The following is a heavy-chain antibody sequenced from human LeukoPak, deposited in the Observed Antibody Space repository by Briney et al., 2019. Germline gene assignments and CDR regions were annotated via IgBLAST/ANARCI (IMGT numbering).Heavy chain of an antibody. Sequence: GRSLRLSCAASGFTFSTYGMHWVRQAPGKGLEWVAVLSYDGSNKYYTDSVKGRFTISRDTSKNTLYLQMNSLRAEDTAVYYCAKSLHQRGSYSIEYWGQGTLVTVSS. J-gene: IGHJ4*02. D-gene: IGHD1-26*01. CDR2: LSYDGSNK. V-gene: IGHV3-30*18. CDR1: GFTFSTYG. CDR3: AKSLHQRGSYSIEY.